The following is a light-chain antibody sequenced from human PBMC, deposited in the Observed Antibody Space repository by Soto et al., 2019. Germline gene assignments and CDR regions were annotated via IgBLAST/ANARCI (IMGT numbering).Light chain of an antibody. CDR2: SNH. CDR1: SSNIGGNT. Sequence: QSVLTQPPSASGTPGQRVTISCSGSSSNIGGNTVHWYQQVPGTAPKLLIYSNHQRPSGVPDRFAGSKSGTSASLAISGLQSDDEADYYCAAWDDSLNSVVFGGGTKLTVL. J-gene: IGLJ2*01. CDR3: AAWDDSLNSVV. V-gene: IGLV1-44*01.